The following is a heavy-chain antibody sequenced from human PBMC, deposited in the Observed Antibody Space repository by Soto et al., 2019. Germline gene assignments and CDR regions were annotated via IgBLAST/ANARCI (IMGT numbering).Heavy chain of an antibody. Sequence: QVQLQQWGAGLLKPSETLSLTCAVYGGSFSGYDWTWIRQPPGTGLEWIGEINHSGSTNYNPSLKSRVTISVDTSKNQFSLTLTSVTAADTAVYYCARDKITGLFDCWGQGTLVTVSS. CDR2: INHSGST. D-gene: IGHD2-8*02. V-gene: IGHV4-34*01. J-gene: IGHJ4*02. CDR3: ARDKITGLFDC. CDR1: GGSFSGYD.